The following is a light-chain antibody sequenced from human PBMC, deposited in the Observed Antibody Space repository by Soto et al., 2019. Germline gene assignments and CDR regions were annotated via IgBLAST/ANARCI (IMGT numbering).Light chain of an antibody. CDR1: SSDVGNYNL. V-gene: IGLV2-23*01. J-gene: IGLJ2*01. CDR2: EGS. CDR3: CSFAGSRTLV. Sequence: QSALTQPVSVSGSPGQSITISCTGTSSDVGNYNLVSWYQQHPGKAPKLIIYEGSKRPSGVSNRFSGSKSGNTASLTISGLQAEDEADYHCCSFAGSRTLVFGGGTKLTVL.